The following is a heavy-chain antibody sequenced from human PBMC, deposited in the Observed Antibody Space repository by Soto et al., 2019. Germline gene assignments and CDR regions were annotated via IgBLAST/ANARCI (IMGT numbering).Heavy chain of an antibody. D-gene: IGHD1-26*01. CDR1: GFIFENFG. Sequence: PGGSLRLSCAASGFIFENFGMCWVSQAPGKGLEWISSISGSGFKKYYADSVKGRFTISRDNSKSTVYLELNNLSAEDTAVYHCAKNQGVELVPLATVDWSDPWGQGSVVTVSS. CDR3: AKNQGVELVPLATVDWSDP. J-gene: IGHJ5*02. V-gene: IGHV3-23*01. CDR2: ISGSGFKK.